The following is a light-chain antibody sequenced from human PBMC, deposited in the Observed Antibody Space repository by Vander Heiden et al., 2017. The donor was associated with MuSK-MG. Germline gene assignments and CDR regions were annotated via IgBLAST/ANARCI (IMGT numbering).Light chain of an antibody. CDR2: KNN. J-gene: IGLJ1*01. CDR3: ASWDDSLKGYV. V-gene: IGLV1-44*01. CDR1: TSNIEANT. Sequence: TPGQKVAISCSGGTSNIEANTVNWYQQLPGTSPKLLIYKNNQRPSGVPDRFSGSKSGSSASLAISGLQSEDDADYYCASWDDSLKGYVFGSGTKVTVL.